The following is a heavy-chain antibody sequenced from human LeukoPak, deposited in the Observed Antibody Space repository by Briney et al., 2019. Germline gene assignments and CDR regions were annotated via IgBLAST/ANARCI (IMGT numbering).Heavy chain of an antibody. Sequence: GGSLRLSCAASGFTFSGYWMHWVRQAPGKGLVWVSRIKSDGSRTTYADSVKGRFTISRDNAKNTLYLQMNSLRAEDTAVYYCTTYFTILGVVTSTDVLDIWGQGTMVTVSS. J-gene: IGHJ3*02. D-gene: IGHD3-3*01. CDR2: IKSDGSRT. CDR1: GFTFSGYW. CDR3: TTYFTILGVVTSTDVLDI. V-gene: IGHV3-74*01.